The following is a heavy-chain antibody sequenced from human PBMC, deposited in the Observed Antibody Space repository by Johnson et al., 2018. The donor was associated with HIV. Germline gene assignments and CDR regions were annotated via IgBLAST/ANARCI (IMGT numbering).Heavy chain of an antibody. Sequence: VQLVESGGGLVQPGESLRLSCAASGFTFSSYWMSWVRQAPGKGLEWVANIKQDGSEKYYVDSVKGRFTISRDNAKNSLYLQMNSLRAEDTAVYYCAREFGQASSYAFDIWGQGTMVTVSS. CDR2: IKQDGSEK. CDR1: GFTFSSYW. CDR3: AREFGQASSYAFDI. V-gene: IGHV3-7*01. D-gene: IGHD3/OR15-3a*01. J-gene: IGHJ3*02.